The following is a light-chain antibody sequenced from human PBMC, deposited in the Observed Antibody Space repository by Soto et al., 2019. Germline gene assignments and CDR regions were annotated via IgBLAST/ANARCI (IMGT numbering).Light chain of an antibody. J-gene: IGKJ2*01. V-gene: IGKV3-15*01. CDR2: GAS. CDR1: ESVSSN. Sequence: EIVMTQSPATLSVSPGERATLSCRASESVSSNLAWYQQKPGQAPRLLIYGASTRATGIPARFSGSGSGTEFTLTISSLHSQDFAVYYCPQLNNSSPYPFGQGTNLEIK. CDR3: PQLNNSSPYP.